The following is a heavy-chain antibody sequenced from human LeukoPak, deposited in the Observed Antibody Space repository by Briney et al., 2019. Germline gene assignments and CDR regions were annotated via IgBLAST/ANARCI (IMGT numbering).Heavy chain of an antibody. V-gene: IGHV4-59*01. CDR1: GGSISSYH. CDR3: AREERYYYGSGSPLYMDV. CDR2: IHDSGST. D-gene: IGHD3-10*01. J-gene: IGHJ6*03. Sequence: SETLSLTCTVSGGSISSYHWSWIRQPPGKGLEWIAYIHDSGSTNYNPSLKSRVSISVDTSKNQFSLKLISVTAADTAVYYCAREERYYYGSGSPLYMDVWGKGTTVTISS.